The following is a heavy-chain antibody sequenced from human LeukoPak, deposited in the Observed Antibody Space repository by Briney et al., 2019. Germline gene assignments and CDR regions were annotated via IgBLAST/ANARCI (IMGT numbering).Heavy chain of an antibody. CDR1: GFTFSSYG. V-gene: IGHV3-30*03. J-gene: IGHJ4*02. D-gene: IGHD6-13*01. CDR2: ISYDGSNK. CDR3: ATDQPAADSGGADYFDY. Sequence: GGSLRLSCAASGFTFSSYGMHWVRQAPGKGLEWVAVISYDGSNKYYADSVKGRFTISRDNSKNTLYLQMNSLRAEDTAVYYCATDQPAADSGGADYFDYWGQGTLVTVSS.